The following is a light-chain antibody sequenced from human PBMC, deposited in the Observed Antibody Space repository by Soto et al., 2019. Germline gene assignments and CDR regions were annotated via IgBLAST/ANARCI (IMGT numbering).Light chain of an antibody. Sequence: QSALTQPASVSGSPGQSITISCTGTSSDVGGYNYVSWYQQHPGKGPKLMIYEVTNRPSGVSNRFSGSKSGNTASLTISGLQADAETDYYCSSYTSSSTLLFGGGTKLTVL. CDR3: SSYTSSSTLL. CDR1: SSDVGGYNY. J-gene: IGLJ3*02. V-gene: IGLV2-14*01. CDR2: EVT.